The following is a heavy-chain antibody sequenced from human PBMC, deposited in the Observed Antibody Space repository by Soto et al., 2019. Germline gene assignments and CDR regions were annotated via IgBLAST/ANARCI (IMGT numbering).Heavy chain of an antibody. D-gene: IGHD3-10*01. J-gene: IGHJ4*02. Sequence: SETLSLTCTFSGVSISSYYWSWIRQPPGKGLEWIGYIYYSGSTNYNPSLKSRVTISVDTSKNQFSLKLSSVTAADTAVYYCARAPLWFGELSSYFDYWGQGTLVTVSS. V-gene: IGHV4-59*12. CDR2: IYYSGST. CDR3: ARAPLWFGELSSYFDY. CDR1: GVSISSYY.